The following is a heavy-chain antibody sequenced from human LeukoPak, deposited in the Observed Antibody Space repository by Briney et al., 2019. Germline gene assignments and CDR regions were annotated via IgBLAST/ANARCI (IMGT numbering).Heavy chain of an antibody. J-gene: IGHJ4*02. CDR1: GGSISSYY. D-gene: IGHD1-26*01. V-gene: IGHV4-4*07. CDR2: VYSTGST. Sequence: SETLSLSCTVSGGSISSYYWSWIRKPAGEGLEWIGRVYSTGSTNYNPSLKSRVTNSVDTPKNQFSFKLPAATAADTGVYYCARMFSGTYGGIDYWGQGTLVTVSS. CDR3: ARMFSGTYGGIDY.